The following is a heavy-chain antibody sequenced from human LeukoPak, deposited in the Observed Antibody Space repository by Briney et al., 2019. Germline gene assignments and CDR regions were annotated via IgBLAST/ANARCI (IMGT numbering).Heavy chain of an antibody. CDR3: ARHLRGEQQLSGFDY. CDR2: IYYSGST. Sequence: SETLSLTCTVSGGSIRSYYWSWIRQPPGKGLEWIGYIYYSGSTKYNPSLRSRVTISADTFKNQFSLKLSSVTAADTAVYYCARHLRGEQQLSGFDYWGQGTPVTVSS. J-gene: IGHJ4*02. V-gene: IGHV4-59*08. D-gene: IGHD6-13*01. CDR1: GGSIRSYY.